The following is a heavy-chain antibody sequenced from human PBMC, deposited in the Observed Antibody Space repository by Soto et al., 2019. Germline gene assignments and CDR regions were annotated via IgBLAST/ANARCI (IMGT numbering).Heavy chain of an antibody. Sequence: SETLSLTCAVSGGSLSSTNLWTWVRKPPGKGLEWIGEIYHTGSTTFNPSLKSRVTISVDKSKNHFSLKVSSVTAADTAVYFCARSPRSISTGGIDFWGQGILVTVSS. CDR2: IYHTGST. V-gene: IGHV4-4*02. D-gene: IGHD2-2*02. J-gene: IGHJ4*01. CDR3: ARSPRSISTGGIDF. CDR1: GGSLSSTNL.